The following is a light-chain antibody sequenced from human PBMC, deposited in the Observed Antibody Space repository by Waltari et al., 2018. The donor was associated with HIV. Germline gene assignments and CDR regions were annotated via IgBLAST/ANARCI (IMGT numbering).Light chain of an antibody. V-gene: IGLV2-11*01. Sequence: QSALTQPRSVSGSPGQSVTISCTGTSSDVGGYNSVSWSQQHPGKAPKLLIYEVSKWPSGVPDRFSGSKSGNTASLTISGLRADDEADYYCCSYGGTYNVFGTGTKVTIL. CDR1: SSDVGGYNS. CDR2: EVS. J-gene: IGLJ1*01. CDR3: CSYGGTYNV.